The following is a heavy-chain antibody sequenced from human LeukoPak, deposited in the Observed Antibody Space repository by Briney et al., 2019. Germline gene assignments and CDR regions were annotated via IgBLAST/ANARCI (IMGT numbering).Heavy chain of an antibody. J-gene: IGHJ4*02. CDR3: ARSHSSSWYGGFDY. D-gene: IGHD6-13*01. Sequence: SETLSLTCTVSGGSISSGDYYWSWIRQPPGKGLGWIGNIYYSGSTYYNPSLESRLTISVDTSKNQFSLKLRSVTAADTAVYYCARSHSSSWYGGFDYWGQGILVTVSS. V-gene: IGHV4-30-4*08. CDR1: GGSISSGDYY. CDR2: IYYSGST.